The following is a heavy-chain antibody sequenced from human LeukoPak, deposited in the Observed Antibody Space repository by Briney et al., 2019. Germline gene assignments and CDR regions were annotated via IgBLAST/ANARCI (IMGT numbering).Heavy chain of an antibody. CDR3: ARENYYDSSGYFP. J-gene: IGHJ5*02. V-gene: IGHV4-31*03. CDR1: GGSISSGGYY. D-gene: IGHD3-22*01. CDR2: IYYSGSA. Sequence: SQTLSLTCTVSGGSISSGGYYWSWIRQHPGKGLEWIGYIYYSGSAYYNPSLKSRVTISVDTSKNQFSLKLSSVTAADTAVYYCARENYYDSSGYFPWGQGTLVTVSS.